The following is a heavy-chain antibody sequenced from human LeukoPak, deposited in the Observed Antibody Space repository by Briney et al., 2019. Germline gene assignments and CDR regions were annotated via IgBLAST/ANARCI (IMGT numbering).Heavy chain of an antibody. V-gene: IGHV4-39*01. D-gene: IGHD3-22*01. J-gene: IGHJ4*02. Sequence: SETLSLTCTVSVGSTSRSSYYWGWIRQPPGKGLEWIGNIYYTGSTYYNPSLKSRVTISVDTSKNQISLKLSSVSAADTAVYYCARLYYYDSSGPPLWGQGTLVTVSS. CDR2: IYYTGST. CDR1: VGSTSRSSYY. CDR3: ARLYYYDSSGPPL.